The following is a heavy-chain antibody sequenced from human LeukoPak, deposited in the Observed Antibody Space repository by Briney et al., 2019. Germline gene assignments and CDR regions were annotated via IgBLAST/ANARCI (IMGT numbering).Heavy chain of an antibody. CDR1: GFTFSNYA. CDR2: ISGSGGET. J-gene: IGHJ4*02. CDR3: AKENPHNDY. V-gene: IGHV3-23*01. Sequence: QTGGSLRLSCAASGFTFSNYAMSWVRQAPGKGLEWVSAISGSGGETYYAESVKGRFTISRDSSKNTLYMQMNSLRAEDTALYYCAKENPHNDYWGQGTLVTVSS.